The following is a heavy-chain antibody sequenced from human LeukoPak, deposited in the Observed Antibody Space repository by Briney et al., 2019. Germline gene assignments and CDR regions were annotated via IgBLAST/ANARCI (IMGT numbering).Heavy chain of an antibody. V-gene: IGHV3-21*01. J-gene: IGHJ4*02. CDR1: ALSFSSYS. Sequence: GGSLRLSRAAPALSFSSYSMNWVRQAPGKGLESVSSISSSSSYIYYADSVKGRFTISRENAKNSLYLQMNSLRAEYTAVYYCARDRYSSGWMTFDYWGRRTLVTVSS. D-gene: IGHD6-19*01. CDR2: ISSSSSYI. CDR3: ARDRYSSGWMTFDY.